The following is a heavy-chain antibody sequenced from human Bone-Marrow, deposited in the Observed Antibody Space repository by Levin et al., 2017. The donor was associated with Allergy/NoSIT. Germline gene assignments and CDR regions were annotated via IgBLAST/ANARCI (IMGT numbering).Heavy chain of an antibody. Sequence: GGSLRLSCAASGFTFSSYAMNWVRQAPGKGLEWVSSISESGSNTDYIDSVRGRFTISRDNSKNTLFLQMNSLRADDTAVYYCAKQLLDLPWGQGALVTVSS. J-gene: IGHJ5*02. D-gene: IGHD6-6*01. CDR3: AKQLLDLP. CDR2: ISESGSNT. V-gene: IGHV3-23*01. CDR1: GFTFSSYA.